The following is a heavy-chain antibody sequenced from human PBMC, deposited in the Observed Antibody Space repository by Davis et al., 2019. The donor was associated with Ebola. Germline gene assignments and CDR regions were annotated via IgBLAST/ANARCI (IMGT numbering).Heavy chain of an antibody. D-gene: IGHD3-9*01. J-gene: IGHJ4*02. CDR3: ARDAFSLSRYDTEDH. CDR2: ISYDENNK. CDR1: GFSFSSYA. V-gene: IGHV3-30-3*01. Sequence: GESLKISCAASGFSFSSYAMHWVRQAPGKGLEWVALISYDENNKYYADSVKGRFTISRDNARDSLYLQMDSLRVEDTAIYYCARDAFSLSRYDTEDHWGQGTLVTVSS.